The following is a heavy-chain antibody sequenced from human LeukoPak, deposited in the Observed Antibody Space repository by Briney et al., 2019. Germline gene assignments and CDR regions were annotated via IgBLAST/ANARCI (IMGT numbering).Heavy chain of an antibody. Sequence: ASVKVSCKASGYTFTGYYMHWVRQAPGQGLEWMGWINPNSGGTNNAQKFQGRVTMTRDTSISTAYMELSRLRSDDTAVYYCARVDGDYDGNYYYYYGMDVWGQGTTVTVSS. CDR1: GYTFTGYY. J-gene: IGHJ6*02. CDR2: INPNSGGT. CDR3: ARVDGDYDGNYYYYYGMDV. V-gene: IGHV1-2*02. D-gene: IGHD4-23*01.